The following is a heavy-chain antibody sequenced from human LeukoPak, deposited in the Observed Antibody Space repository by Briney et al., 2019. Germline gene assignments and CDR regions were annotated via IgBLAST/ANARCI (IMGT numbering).Heavy chain of an antibody. J-gene: IGHJ4*02. CDR3: AKELYYYDSSGYSSFDY. Sequence: GGSLRLSCAASGFTFSSYGMHWVRQAPGKGLEWVAVISYDGSNKYYADSVKGRFTISRDNSKNTLYLQMNSLRAEDTAVYYCAKELYYYDSSGYSSFDYWGQGTLVTVSS. D-gene: IGHD3-22*01. V-gene: IGHV3-30*18. CDR2: ISYDGSNK. CDR1: GFTFSSYG.